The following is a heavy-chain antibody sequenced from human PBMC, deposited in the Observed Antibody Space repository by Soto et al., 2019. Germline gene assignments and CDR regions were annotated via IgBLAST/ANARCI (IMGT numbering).Heavy chain of an antibody. V-gene: IGHV1-69*12. D-gene: IGHD2-2*01. CDR1: GGTFSSYA. CDR2: IIPIFGTA. CDR3: AREYHILLVPAATDIYCYYGMDV. Sequence: QVQLVQSGAEVKKPGSSVKVSCKASGGTFSSYAISWVRQAPGQGLEWMGGIIPIFGTANYAQKFQGRVTITADESTSTAYMELSSLSSEDTDVYYCAREYHILLVPAATDIYCYYGMDVWGQGTTVTVSS. J-gene: IGHJ6*02.